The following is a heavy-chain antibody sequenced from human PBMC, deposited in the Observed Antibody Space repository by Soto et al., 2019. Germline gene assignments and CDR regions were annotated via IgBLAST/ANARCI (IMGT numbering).Heavy chain of an antibody. J-gene: IGHJ4*02. D-gene: IGHD2-21*01. Sequence: VKVSCKASGYSFTGYYIHWVRQAPGQGLEWMGWIDPDTGDTASAEQFQGRVTMRKDTSISTVYMELNSLRSDDTAIYYCARVIKIVRAGTVSDFWGQGTLVTVSS. CDR3: ARVIKIVRAGTVSDF. V-gene: IGHV1-2*02. CDR1: GYSFTGYY. CDR2: IDPDTGDT.